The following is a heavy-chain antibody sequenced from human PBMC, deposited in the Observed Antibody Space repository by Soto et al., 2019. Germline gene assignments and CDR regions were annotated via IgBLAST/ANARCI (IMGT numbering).Heavy chain of an antibody. CDR1: GGSFSGYY. CDR3: ARVALDDYIWGSYRFDY. Sequence: SETLSLTCAVYGGSFSGYYWSWIRQPPGKGLEWIGYIYYSGSTNYNPSLKSRVTISVDTSKNQFSLKLSSVTAADTAVYYCARVALDDYIWGSYRFDYWGQGTLVTVSS. V-gene: IGHV4-59*01. J-gene: IGHJ4*02. D-gene: IGHD3-16*02. CDR2: IYYSGST.